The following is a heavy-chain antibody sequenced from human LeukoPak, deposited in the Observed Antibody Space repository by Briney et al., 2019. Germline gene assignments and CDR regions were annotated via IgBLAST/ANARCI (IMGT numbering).Heavy chain of an antibody. D-gene: IGHD5-12*01. CDR3: ATEGGSGYKYDY. CDR2: INVGNGDT. V-gene: IGHV1-3*01. CDR1: GYTFTSYA. J-gene: IGHJ4*02. Sequence: ASVKVSCKASGYTFTSYAMHWVRQAPGQRHEWMGWINVGNGDTKYSQKFQGRVTITRDTSASTVHMELSSLKSEDTAVYYCATEGGSGYKYDYWGQGSLVTVSS.